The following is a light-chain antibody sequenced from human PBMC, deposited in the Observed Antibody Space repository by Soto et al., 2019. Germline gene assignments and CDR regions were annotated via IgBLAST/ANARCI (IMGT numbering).Light chain of an antibody. Sequence: DIQMTQSPSTLSATAGDRVTITCRASQSISSWLAWYQHKPGKAPKLLIYDASNLDSGVPSRFSGSGSGTEFTLTISSLQPEDFATYYCQQYDSFSVTFGQGTKVDIK. CDR3: QQYDSFSVT. J-gene: IGKJ1*01. CDR2: DAS. CDR1: QSISSW. V-gene: IGKV1-5*01.